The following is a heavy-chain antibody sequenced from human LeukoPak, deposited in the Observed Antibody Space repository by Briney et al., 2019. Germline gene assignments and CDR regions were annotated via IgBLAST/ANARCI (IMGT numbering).Heavy chain of an antibody. Sequence: GGSLRLSCAAPGFTFSSYGMHWVRQAPGKGLEWVAVIWYDGSNKYYADSVKGRFTISRDNSKNTLYLQMNSLRAEDTAVYYCARGVGDSSGYYMNYFDYWGQGTLVTVSS. CDR1: GFTFSSYG. CDR3: ARGVGDSSGYYMNYFDY. J-gene: IGHJ4*02. V-gene: IGHV3-33*01. D-gene: IGHD3-22*01. CDR2: IWYDGSNK.